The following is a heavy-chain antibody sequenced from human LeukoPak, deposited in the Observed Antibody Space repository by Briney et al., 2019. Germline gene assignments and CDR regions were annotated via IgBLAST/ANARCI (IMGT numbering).Heavy chain of an antibody. V-gene: IGHV4-39*07. CDR1: GGSISSYY. D-gene: IGHD3-10*01. Sequence: SETLSLTCTVSGGSISSYYWGWIRQPPGKGLEWIGSIYYSGSTYYNPSLKSRVTISVDTSKNQFSLKLSSVTAADTAVYYCARERGYGSGSYFDYWGQGTLVTVSS. J-gene: IGHJ4*02. CDR3: ARERGYGSGSYFDY. CDR2: IYYSGST.